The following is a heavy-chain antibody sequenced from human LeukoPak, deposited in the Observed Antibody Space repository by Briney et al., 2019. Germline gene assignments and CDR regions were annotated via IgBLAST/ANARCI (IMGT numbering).Heavy chain of an antibody. J-gene: IGHJ4*02. V-gene: IGHV1-69*05. CDR1: GGTFSSYA. CDR2: IIPIFGTA. CDR3: ARGVAGTVGEIDY. D-gene: IGHD6-19*01. Sequence: EASVKVSCKASGGTFSSYAISWVRQAPGQGLEWMGRIIPIFGTANYAQKFQGRVTITTDESTSTAYMELSSLRSEDTAVYYCARGVAGTVGEIDYWGQGTLVTVSS.